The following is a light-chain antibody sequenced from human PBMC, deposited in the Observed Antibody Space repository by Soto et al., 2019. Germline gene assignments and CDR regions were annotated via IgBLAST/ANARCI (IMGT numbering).Light chain of an antibody. J-gene: IGKJ1*01. CDR1: RSISSN. CDR3: QQYKNWLTWT. V-gene: IGKV3-15*01. CDR2: GAS. Sequence: EIVMTQSPATLSVSPGERATLSCRASRSISSNLAWYQQKPGQAPRLLIYGASTRATGIPARFSGSGSGTEFTLTISSLQSEDFAVYYCQQYKNWLTWTFGQGTKVEIK.